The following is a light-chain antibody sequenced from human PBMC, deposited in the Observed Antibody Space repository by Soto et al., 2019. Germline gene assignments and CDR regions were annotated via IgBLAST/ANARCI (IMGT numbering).Light chain of an antibody. CDR3: LQDYSFPRT. CDR2: KAS. V-gene: IGKV1-5*03. CDR1: QSISDW. Sequence: DVQMTQSAATLSASVGDRVTITCRASQSISDWMAWYQQKPGKAPNLLIYKASSLETGVPSRFSGSGSGTEFTLTISSLQPDDFATYYCLQDYSFPRTFGGGTKVDIK. J-gene: IGKJ4*01.